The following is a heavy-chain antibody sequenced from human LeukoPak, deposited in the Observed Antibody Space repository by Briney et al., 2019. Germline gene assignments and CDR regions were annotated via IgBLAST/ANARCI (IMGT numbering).Heavy chain of an antibody. J-gene: IGHJ3*02. CDR1: GGSFSGYY. CDR2: INHSGST. Sequence: SETLSLTCAVYGGSFSGYYWSWIRQPPGKGLEWIGEINHSGSTNYNPSLKSRVTISVDTSKNQFSLKLSSVTAADTAGYYCARDLRGPGESAFDIWGQGTMVTVSS. V-gene: IGHV4-34*01. D-gene: IGHD7-27*01. CDR3: ARDLRGPGESAFDI.